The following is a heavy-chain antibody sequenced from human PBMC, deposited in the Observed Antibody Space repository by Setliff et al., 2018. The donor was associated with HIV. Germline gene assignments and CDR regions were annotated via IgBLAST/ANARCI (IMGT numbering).Heavy chain of an antibody. Sequence: PGESLKISCKGFGYNFNTYWIAWVRQVPGKGLEWMGIIYPIDSETKYSPSFQGQVTISVDRSISTAYLQWNNLKASDSAIYYCARHPPRGYPKNWFDPWGQGTLVT. D-gene: IGHD3-16*02. J-gene: IGHJ5*02. CDR1: GYNFNTYW. CDR3: ARHPPRGYPKNWFDP. CDR2: IYPIDSET. V-gene: IGHV5-51*01.